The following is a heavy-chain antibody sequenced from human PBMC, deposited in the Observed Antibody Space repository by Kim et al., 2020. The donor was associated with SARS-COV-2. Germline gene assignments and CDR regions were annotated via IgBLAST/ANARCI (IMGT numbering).Heavy chain of an antibody. J-gene: IGHJ4*02. D-gene: IGHD5-12*01. V-gene: IGHV1-69*01. Sequence: GTANYAQKFQGRVTITADESTSTAYMELSSLRSEDTAVYYCASGDGYNFYWGQGTLVTVSS. CDR2: GTA. CDR3: ASGDGYNFY.